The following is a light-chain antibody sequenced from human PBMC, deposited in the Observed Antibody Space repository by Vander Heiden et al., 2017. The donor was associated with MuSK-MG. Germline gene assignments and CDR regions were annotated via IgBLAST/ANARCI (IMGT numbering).Light chain of an antibody. CDR2: RNN. Sequence: QSVLTQPPSASGTPGQRDTISCSGSSSNIGSNLVNWYQLLPGPAPKLLIFRNNQRPSGVPDRFSGSRSGTSASLAISGLQSEDEADYYCAAWDDSLTGPVFGGGTKLTVL. CDR1: SSNIGSNL. J-gene: IGLJ2*01. CDR3: AAWDDSLTGPV. V-gene: IGLV1-44*01.